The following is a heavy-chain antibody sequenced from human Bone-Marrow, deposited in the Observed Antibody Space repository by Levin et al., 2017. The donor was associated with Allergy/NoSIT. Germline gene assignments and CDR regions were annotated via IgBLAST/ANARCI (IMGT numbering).Heavy chain of an antibody. D-gene: IGHD6-13*01. Sequence: GGSLRLSCTASGFTFSNYPMSWVRQTPGKGLEWISAIGASSGTTYYTDSVKGRFTISKDYSNNILYLQMNSLRAEDTAVYYCARYLLAAGREYDYWGQGALVTVSS. J-gene: IGHJ4*02. V-gene: IGHV3-23*01. CDR3: ARYLLAAGREYDY. CDR2: IGASSGTT. CDR1: GFTFSNYP.